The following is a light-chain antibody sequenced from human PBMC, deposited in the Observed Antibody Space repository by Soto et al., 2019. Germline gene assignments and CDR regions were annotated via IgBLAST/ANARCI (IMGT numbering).Light chain of an antibody. CDR1: QSVTSRY. CDR2: GAS. Sequence: EIVLTQSPGTLSLSPGERATLSCKASQSVTSRYLAWYQQKPGQAPRLLIYGASSRATGIPDRFSGSGSGTDFTLTISRLEPEDFAVYFCQQYNNSPEYTFGQGTKPEIK. CDR3: QQYNNSPEYT. J-gene: IGKJ2*01. V-gene: IGKV3-20*01.